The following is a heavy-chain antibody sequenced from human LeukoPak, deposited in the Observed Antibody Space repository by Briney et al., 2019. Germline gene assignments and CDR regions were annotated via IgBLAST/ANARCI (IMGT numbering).Heavy chain of an antibody. V-gene: IGHV1-18*01. J-gene: IGHJ4*02. CDR1: GYTFTSYG. D-gene: IGHD2-21*02. Sequence: ASVKVSCKASGYTFTSYGISWVRQAPGQGLEWMGWISAYNGNTNCAQKLQGRVTMTTDTSTSTACMELRSLRSDDTAVYYCARVGQVVTATQGSFDYWGQGTLVTVSS. CDR3: ARVGQVVTATQGSFDY. CDR2: ISAYNGNT.